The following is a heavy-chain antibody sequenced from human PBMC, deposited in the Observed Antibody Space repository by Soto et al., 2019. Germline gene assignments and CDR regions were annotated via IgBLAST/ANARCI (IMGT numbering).Heavy chain of an antibody. Sequence: EVQLLESGGGSVQPWGSLRLSCAASGFTFSNYAMHWVRRAPGKGLEWGSSISHSGGTSYYADSVKGRFSISRDSFVNTRYLQMPSLRAEDTAVYYCAKGRGQNGSFDYWGQGTLVSVSP. CDR1: GFTFSNYA. CDR2: ISHSGGTS. D-gene: IGHD3-10*01. CDR3: AKGRGQNGSFDY. V-gene: IGHV3-23*01. J-gene: IGHJ4*02.